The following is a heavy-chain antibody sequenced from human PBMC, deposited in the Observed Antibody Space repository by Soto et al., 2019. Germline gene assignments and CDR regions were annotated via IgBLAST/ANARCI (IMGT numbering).Heavy chain of an antibody. CDR2: MNPNIGET. V-gene: IGHV1-8*02. Sequence: QEQLVQSGAEVKKPGASVKVSCKTSGYTFSDYDINWVRQATGQGLERLGWMNPNIGETGYAQKFKGRVTMTRSVSLTTAYLELSSLKSEDTAVYYCARVAVAARPRWYNWFDPWGQGTLVTVSS. CDR1: GYTFSDYD. CDR3: ARVAVAARPRWYNWFDP. J-gene: IGHJ5*02. D-gene: IGHD2-15*01.